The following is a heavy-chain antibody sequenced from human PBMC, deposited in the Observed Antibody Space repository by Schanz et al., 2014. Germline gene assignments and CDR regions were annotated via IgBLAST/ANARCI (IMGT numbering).Heavy chain of an antibody. CDR2: IGVDGTTT. D-gene: IGHD2-8*01. V-gene: IGHV3-23*04. CDR3: TTDNGHFAFDF. CDR1: GFTFSSYS. Sequence: EVQLVESGGGLVQPGGSLRLSCTASGFTFSSYSMNWVRQAPGKGLEWVSVIGVDGTTTYYADSVKGRFTISRDNSKNTLFLQMNSLETEDTAVYYCTTDNGHFAFDFWGQGTMVTVSS. J-gene: IGHJ3*01.